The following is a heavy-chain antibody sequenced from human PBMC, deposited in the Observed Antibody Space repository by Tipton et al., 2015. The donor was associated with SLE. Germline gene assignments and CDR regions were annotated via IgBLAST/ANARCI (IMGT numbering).Heavy chain of an antibody. D-gene: IGHD6-19*01. V-gene: IGHV3-20*04. CDR1: GFTFSSYW. J-gene: IGHJ4*02. Sequence: GSLRLSCAASGFTFSSYWMHWVRQAPGKGLEWISDINWNGGSIGYADSMKGRFIISRDNAKNSVDLQMNSLRGEDTALYYCAREDRSGWAFDSWGQGTLVTVAS. CDR2: INWNGGSI. CDR3: AREDRSGWAFDS.